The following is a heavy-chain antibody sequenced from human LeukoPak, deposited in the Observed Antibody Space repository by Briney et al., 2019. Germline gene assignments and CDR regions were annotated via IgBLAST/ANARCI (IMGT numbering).Heavy chain of an antibody. Sequence: SETLSLTCAVYGESFSGYYWAWIRQPPGKGLGWIGEINHTGRTNYKPSLKSRVTISVDSSKNQFSLKLSSVTAADTAVYYCARVDYGDYSRHFDYWGQGTLVTVSS. CDR3: ARVDYGDYSRHFDY. J-gene: IGHJ4*02. CDR2: INHTGRT. V-gene: IGHV4-34*01. D-gene: IGHD4-17*01. CDR1: GESFSGYY.